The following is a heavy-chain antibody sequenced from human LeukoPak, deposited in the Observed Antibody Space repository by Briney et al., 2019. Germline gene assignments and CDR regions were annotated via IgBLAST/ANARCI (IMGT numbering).Heavy chain of an antibody. Sequence: PSQTLSLTCTVSGGSISPYYWSWIRQPPGKGLEWIGYIYYTGSTYYNPSLKSRVTISMDRSKNQFSLKLNSVTAADTATYYCARSRDTWADYWGQGTLVTVSS. V-gene: IGHV4-30-2*01. D-gene: IGHD1-26*01. J-gene: IGHJ4*02. CDR1: GGSISPYY. CDR3: ARSRDTWADY. CDR2: IYYTGST.